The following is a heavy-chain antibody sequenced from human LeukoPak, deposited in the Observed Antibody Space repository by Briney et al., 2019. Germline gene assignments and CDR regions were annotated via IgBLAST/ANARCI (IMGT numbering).Heavy chain of an antibody. Sequence: GGSLRLSCAASGFTFSSYAMSWVRQAPGKGLEWVSAISGSGGSTYYADSVKGRFTISRDNSKNTLYLQMNSLRAEDRAVYYCAKGPYEWLVHFDYWGQGTLVTVSS. D-gene: IGHD6-19*01. CDR2: ISGSGGST. CDR3: AKGPYEWLVHFDY. CDR1: GFTFSSYA. J-gene: IGHJ4*02. V-gene: IGHV3-23*01.